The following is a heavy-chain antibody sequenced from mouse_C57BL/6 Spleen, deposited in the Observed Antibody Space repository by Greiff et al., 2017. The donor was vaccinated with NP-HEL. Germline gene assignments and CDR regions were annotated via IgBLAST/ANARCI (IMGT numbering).Heavy chain of an antibody. CDR3: ARSSGYDEAMDY. Sequence: EVQLQQSGPELVKPGASVKISCKASGYSFTDYNMNWVKQSNGKSLEWIGVINPNNGTTSYNQKFKGNATLTVDQSSSTAYMQLNSLTSEDAAVYYSARSSGYDEAMDYWGQGTSVTVSS. D-gene: IGHD2-2*01. CDR2: INPNNGTT. V-gene: IGHV1-39*01. J-gene: IGHJ4*01. CDR1: GYSFTDYN.